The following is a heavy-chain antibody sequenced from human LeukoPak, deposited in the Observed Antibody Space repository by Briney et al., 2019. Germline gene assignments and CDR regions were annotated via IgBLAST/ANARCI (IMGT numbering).Heavy chain of an antibody. CDR2: IHYSGST. Sequence: SETLSLTCTVSGGSISSYYWTWIRQPLGKGLDWIGYIHYSGSTNYNLSLKGRVTISVDTSKIKFSLKLTSVTAADTAVYYCARGGLAGGFDIWGQGTMVTVSS. CDR3: ARGGLAGGFDI. D-gene: IGHD6-19*01. V-gene: IGHV4-59*01. CDR1: GGSISSYY. J-gene: IGHJ3*02.